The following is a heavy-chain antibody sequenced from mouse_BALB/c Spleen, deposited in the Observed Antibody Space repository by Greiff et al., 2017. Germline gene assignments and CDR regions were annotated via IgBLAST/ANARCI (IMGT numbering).Heavy chain of an antibody. CDR3: ARDNYRYDGGYAMDY. Sequence: EVQLVESGGGLVKPGGSLKLSCAASGFTFSSYAMSWVRQSPEKRLEWVAEISSGGSYTYYPDTVTGRFTISRDNAKNTLYLEMSSLRSEDTAMYYCARDNYRYDGGYAMDYWGQGTSVTVSS. CDR2: ISSGGSYT. D-gene: IGHD2-14*01. J-gene: IGHJ4*01. V-gene: IGHV5-9-4*01. CDR1: GFTFSSYA.